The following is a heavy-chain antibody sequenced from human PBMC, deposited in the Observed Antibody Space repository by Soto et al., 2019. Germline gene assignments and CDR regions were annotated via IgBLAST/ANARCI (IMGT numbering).Heavy chain of an antibody. CDR1: GFTFSRFG. CDR3: VRDVTVTSYFDF. V-gene: IGHV3-33*01. D-gene: IGHD4-17*01. CDR2: IYSDGSHQ. Sequence: QEQLVESGGGVVQPGRSLRLSCAASGFTFSRFGMHWVRQAPDKGLEWVAVIYSDGSHQFYSDSVKGRFTISRDNVENTLYLQMSNLRAEDTAVYYWVRDVTVTSYFDFWGQGTLVTVSS. J-gene: IGHJ4*02.